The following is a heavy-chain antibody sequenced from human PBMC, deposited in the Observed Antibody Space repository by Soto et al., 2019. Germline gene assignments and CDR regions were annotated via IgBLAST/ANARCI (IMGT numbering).Heavy chain of an antibody. CDR3: TRGGEANKNAP. CDR1: GGSVSIGTYY. V-gene: IGHV4-61*01. D-gene: IGHD2-15*01. CDR2: IHYSGST. J-gene: IGHJ5*02. Sequence: QVQLQESGPGLVKPSETLSLTCTVPGGSVSIGTYYWSWIRQPPGKGLEWIGFIHYSGSTNYNPSLKCRVTMSVDTSKNQFPRRWTSVNAADRAVYYCTRGGEANKNAPGGQGTLVTVYS.